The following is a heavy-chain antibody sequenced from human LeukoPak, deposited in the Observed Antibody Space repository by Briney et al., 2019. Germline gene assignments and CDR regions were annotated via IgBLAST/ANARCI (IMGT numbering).Heavy chain of an antibody. CDR3: AKEPYYDSSGYLDY. CDR2: ISGDGGST. D-gene: IGHD3-22*01. J-gene: IGHJ4*02. Sequence: GRSLRLSCAASGFTFDDYAMHWVRQAPGKGLEWVSLISGDGGSTYYADSVKGRFTISRDNSKNSLYLQMNSLRTEDTALYYCAKEPYYDSSGYLDYWGQGTLVTVSS. V-gene: IGHV3-43*02. CDR1: GFTFDDYA.